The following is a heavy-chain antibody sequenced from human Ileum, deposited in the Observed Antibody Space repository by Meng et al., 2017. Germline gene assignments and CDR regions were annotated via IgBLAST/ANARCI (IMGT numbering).Heavy chain of an antibody. CDR1: GGSISSSKW. D-gene: IGHD1-7*01. Sequence: ESGPGLVKPSGTLSLTCAASGGSISSSKWWSWVRQPPGKGLEWIGEIYHSGSTNYNPSLKSRVTISVDKSKNQFSLKLSSVTAADTAVYYCASLRYNWNYSADYWGQGTLVTVSS. J-gene: IGHJ4*02. CDR3: ASLRYNWNYSADY. V-gene: IGHV4-4*02. CDR2: IYHSGST.